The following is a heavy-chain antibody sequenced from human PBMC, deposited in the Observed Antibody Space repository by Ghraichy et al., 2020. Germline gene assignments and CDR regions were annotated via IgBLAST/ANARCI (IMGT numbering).Heavy chain of an antibody. Sequence: ASVKVSCKASGYIFIDYYMHWVRQAPGRGLEWMGWIKPNSGGTKYAQNFQGRVTMTRDTSITTAYMELTRLRYDDTAIYYCAGYYFGSGSPYYYYGLDVWGQGTTVTISS. V-gene: IGHV1-2*02. CDR3: AGYYFGSGSPYYYYGLDV. D-gene: IGHD3-10*01. CDR1: GYIFIDYY. CDR2: IKPNSGGT. J-gene: IGHJ6*02.